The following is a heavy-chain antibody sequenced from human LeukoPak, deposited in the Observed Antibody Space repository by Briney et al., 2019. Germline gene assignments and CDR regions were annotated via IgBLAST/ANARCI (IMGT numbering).Heavy chain of an antibody. J-gene: IGHJ4*02. CDR1: GFTFTSYG. CDR2: ISANNGNT. CDR3: ARDHLAMIPSFFGEY. D-gene: IGHD5-12*01. Sequence: GVSVKVSCKASGFTFTSYGFNWVRQAPGQGLEWMGWISANNGNTIYAQILQGRGTMTTDTSTTTVYMELRSLRSDDTAAYYCARDHLAMIPSFFGEYWGQGALVTVSS. V-gene: IGHV1-18*01.